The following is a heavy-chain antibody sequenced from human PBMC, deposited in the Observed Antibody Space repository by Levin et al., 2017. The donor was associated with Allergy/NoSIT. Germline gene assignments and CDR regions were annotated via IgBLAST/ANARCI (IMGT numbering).Heavy chain of an antibody. CDR3: ARRYGSGSYWGYYDYGMDV. V-gene: IGHV5-10-1*01. D-gene: IGHD3-10*01. CDR2: IDPSDSYT. CDR1: GYSFTSYW. Sequence: GESLKISCKGSGYSFTSYWISWVRQMPGKGLEWMGRIDPSDSYTNYSPSFQGHVTISADKSISTAYLQWSSLKASDTAMYYCARRYGSGSYWGYYDYGMDVWGQGTTVTVSS. J-gene: IGHJ6*02.